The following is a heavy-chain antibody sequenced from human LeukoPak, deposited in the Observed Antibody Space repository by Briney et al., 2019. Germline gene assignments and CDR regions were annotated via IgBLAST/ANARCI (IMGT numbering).Heavy chain of an antibody. D-gene: IGHD1-26*01. V-gene: IGHV4-34*01. CDR1: GGYFSGYY. Sequence: SETLSLTCAVYGGYFSGYYWSWIRQPPGKGLEWIGEINHSGSTNYNPSLKSRVTISVDTSKNQFSLKLSSVTAADTAVYYCARQNGGSWNYYYYMDVWGKGTTVTVSS. CDR3: ARQNGGSWNYYYYMDV. CDR2: INHSGST. J-gene: IGHJ6*03.